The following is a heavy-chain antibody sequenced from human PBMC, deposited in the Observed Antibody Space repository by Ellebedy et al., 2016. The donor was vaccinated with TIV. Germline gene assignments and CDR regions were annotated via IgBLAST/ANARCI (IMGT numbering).Heavy chain of an antibody. CDR1: GFTFDSYA. CDR2: ISGSGGNT. CDR3: ARDPVGVGPAFDI. V-gene: IGHV3-23*01. J-gene: IGHJ3*02. Sequence: GESLKISCVASGFTFDSYAMHWVRQAPGKGLEWVSSISGSGGNTYYADSVKGRFTISRDNSKDTLYLQVNSLRAEDTAVYYCARDPVGVGPAFDIWGQGTMVTVSS. D-gene: IGHD4-23*01.